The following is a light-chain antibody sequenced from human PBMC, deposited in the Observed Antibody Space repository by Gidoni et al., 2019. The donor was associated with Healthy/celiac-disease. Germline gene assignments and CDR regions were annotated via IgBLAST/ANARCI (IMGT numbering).Light chain of an antibody. Sequence: DIVITPSPDSMAVSLGERATINCKSSQSVLYSSNNKNYLAWYQQKPGQPPKLLIYWASTRESGVPDRFSGSGSGTDFPLTISSLQAEDVAVYYCQQYYSTPRTFGQGTKVEIK. V-gene: IGKV4-1*01. J-gene: IGKJ1*01. CDR1: QSVLYSSNNKNY. CDR2: WAS. CDR3: QQYYSTPRT.